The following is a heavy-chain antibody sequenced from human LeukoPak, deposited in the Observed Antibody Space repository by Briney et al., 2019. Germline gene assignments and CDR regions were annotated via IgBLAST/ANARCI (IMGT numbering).Heavy chain of an antibody. Sequence: SETLSLTCTVSGDSISSTNYYWGWIRQPPGKGLEWIGSIYYSGSTYYNPSLKSRVTISVDTSKNQFSLKLSSVAAADTAVYFCARSPRIYMIGTHAFDIWGQGTMVTVSS. CDR2: IYYSGST. V-gene: IGHV4-39*01. CDR1: GDSISSTNYY. J-gene: IGHJ3*02. D-gene: IGHD3-22*01. CDR3: ARSPRIYMIGTHAFDI.